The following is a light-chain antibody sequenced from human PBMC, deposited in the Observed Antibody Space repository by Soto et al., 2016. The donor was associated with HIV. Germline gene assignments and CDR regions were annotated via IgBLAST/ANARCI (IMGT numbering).Light chain of an antibody. V-gene: IGLV3-1*01. CDR2: ENN. CDR3: QVWDIKDYI. CDR1: NLWDKY. J-gene: IGLJ1*01. Sequence: SYELTQPLSVSVSPGQTASITCSGANLWDKYVYWYQQKPGQSPLLVIQENNRRPSGVPERFSGSNSWGTATLTITGTQAMDEGDYYCQVWDIKDYIFGPGDQGHRP.